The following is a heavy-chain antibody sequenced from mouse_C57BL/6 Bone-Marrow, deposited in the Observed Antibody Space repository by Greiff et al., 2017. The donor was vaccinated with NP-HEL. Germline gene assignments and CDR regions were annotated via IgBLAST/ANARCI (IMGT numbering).Heavy chain of an antibody. V-gene: IGHV1-72*01. CDR2: IDPNSGGT. CDR3: AREFSYYYGSSYDWYFDV. J-gene: IGHJ1*03. Sequence: QVQLQQPGAELVKPGASVKLSCKASGYTFTSYWMHWVKQRPGRGLEWIGRIDPNSGGTKYNEKFKSKATLTVDKPSSTAYMQLSSLTSEYSAVYYCAREFSYYYGSSYDWYFDVWGTGTTVTVSS. D-gene: IGHD1-1*01. CDR1: GYTFTSYW.